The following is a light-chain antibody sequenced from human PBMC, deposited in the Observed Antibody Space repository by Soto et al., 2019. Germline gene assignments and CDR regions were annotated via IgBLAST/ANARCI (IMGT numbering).Light chain of an antibody. CDR2: EVS. V-gene: IGLV2-14*01. CDR3: SSYTSSSTVI. CDR1: SSDVGGYNY. Sequence: QSALTQPASVSGSPGQSITISCTGTSSDVGGYNYVSWYQLHPGKAPKLLIYEVSNRPSGLSNRFSGFKSGNTASLTISGLQAEDEADYYCSSYTSSSTVIFGGGTKLTVL. J-gene: IGLJ2*01.